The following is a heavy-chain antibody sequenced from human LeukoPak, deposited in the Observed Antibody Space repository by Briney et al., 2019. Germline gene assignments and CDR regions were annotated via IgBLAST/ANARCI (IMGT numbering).Heavy chain of an antibody. J-gene: IGHJ4*02. Sequence: GASVKSSCKASGGTFSNYAINWVRQAPGQGLEWMGGIIPIFGTPNYVQKFQGRVTITADESTSTAYMELSSLRSEDTAVYYCARASSDDTAMATPFAYWGQGTLVTVSS. D-gene: IGHD5-18*01. CDR1: GGTFSNYA. V-gene: IGHV1-69*13. CDR3: ARASSDDTAMATPFAY. CDR2: IIPIFGTP.